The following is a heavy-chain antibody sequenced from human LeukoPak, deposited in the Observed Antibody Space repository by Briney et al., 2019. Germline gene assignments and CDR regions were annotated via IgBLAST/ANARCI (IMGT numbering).Heavy chain of an antibody. D-gene: IGHD3-10*01. CDR1: GFPFSYYG. Sequence: TGGSLRLSCAASGFPFSYYGFHWVRQAPGKGLEWVAFIRFDGDDTYYSESVKGRFTISRDTSRSTLYLQMNSLRAEDTAIYYCAKDLMRDRWFGESWGQGTLVIVPS. CDR2: IRFDGDDT. J-gene: IGHJ5*02. CDR3: AKDLMRDRWFGES. V-gene: IGHV3-30*02.